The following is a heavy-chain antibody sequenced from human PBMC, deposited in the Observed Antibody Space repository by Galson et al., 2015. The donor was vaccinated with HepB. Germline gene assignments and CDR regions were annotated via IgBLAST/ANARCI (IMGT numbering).Heavy chain of an antibody. Sequence: SLRLSCAASGFTFSSYSMNWVRQAPGKGLEWVSSISSSSSYIYYADSVKGRFTISRDNAKNSLYLQMNSLRAEDTAVYYCARDQSGVMAAAGLLYFDYWGQGTLVTVSS. V-gene: IGHV3-21*01. J-gene: IGHJ4*02. CDR3: ARDQSGVMAAAGLLYFDY. CDR1: GFTFSSYS. CDR2: ISSSSSYI. D-gene: IGHD6-13*01.